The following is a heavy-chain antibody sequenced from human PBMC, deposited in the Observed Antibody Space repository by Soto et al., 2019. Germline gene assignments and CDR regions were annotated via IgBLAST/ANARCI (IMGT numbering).Heavy chain of an antibody. CDR2: IFYTGST. V-gene: IGHV4-59*08. CDR1: DGSISSYY. J-gene: IGHJ4*02. CDR3: GRHYPIGNNWNYFDY. Sequence: SETLSLTCTVSDGSISSYYWGWIRQPPGKGLEWIGYIFYTGSTNYNPSLKSRVTISVDTSKNQFSLKLSSVTAADTAVYYCGRHYPIGNNWNYFDYWGQGTLVTASS. D-gene: IGHD1-1*01.